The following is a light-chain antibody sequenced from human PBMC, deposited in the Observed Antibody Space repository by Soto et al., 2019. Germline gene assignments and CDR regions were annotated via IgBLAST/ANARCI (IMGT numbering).Light chain of an antibody. CDR1: SSDVGRYNY. Sequence: QSVLTQPASVSGSPGQSITISCTGTSSDVGRYNYVSWHQQHPGKAPKLMIYGVSNRPTGVSDRYSGSKSGNTASLTISGRQTEDEAIYYCSSYTSNSARGVVFGGGTKRTVL. J-gene: IGLJ2*01. CDR2: GVS. V-gene: IGLV2-14*03. CDR3: SSYTSNSARGVV.